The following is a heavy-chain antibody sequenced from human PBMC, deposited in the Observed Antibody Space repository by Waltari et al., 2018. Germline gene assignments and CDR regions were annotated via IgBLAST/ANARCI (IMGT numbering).Heavy chain of an antibody. V-gene: IGHV5-51*01. Sequence: EVQLEQSGAEVKKPGESLKISCNGSGYSFAKYWIGWVRQMPGKGLEWMGVNDPGYPNTKHSLSSQGQVTISADTSISTAYLQWSSLKASDTAIYFCARQNIHSYGYGYFDFWGQGTLVTVSS. D-gene: IGHD5-18*01. CDR2: NDPGYPNT. J-gene: IGHJ4*02. CDR3: ARQNIHSYGYGYFDF. CDR1: GYSFAKYW.